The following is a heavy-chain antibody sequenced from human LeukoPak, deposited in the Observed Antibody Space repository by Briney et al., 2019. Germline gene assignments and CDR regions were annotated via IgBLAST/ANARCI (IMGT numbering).Heavy chain of an antibody. V-gene: IGHV3-72*01. CDR1: GFAFSDHF. CDR2: SRDKVNSYAT. J-gene: IGHJ4*02. D-gene: IGHD3-10*01. Sequence: GGSLRLSCAASGFAFSDHFIDWVRQAPGKGLEWVGRSRDKVNSYATEFAASVNGRFTISRDESKNSLYLQMNSLKTEDTAVYYCATVSYGSGSYYQDYWGQGTLVTVSS. CDR3: ATVSYGSGSYYQDY.